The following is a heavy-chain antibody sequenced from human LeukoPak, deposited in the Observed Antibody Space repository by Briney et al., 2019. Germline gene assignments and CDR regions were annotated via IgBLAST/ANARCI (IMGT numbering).Heavy chain of an antibody. J-gene: IGHJ4*02. CDR1: GFAFSSYG. CDR3: ATDCSGGSCYDY. CDR2: ISYDGSNK. Sequence: GGSLRLSCAASGFAFSSYGMHWVRQAPGKGLEWVAVISYDGSNKYYADSVKGRFTISRDNSKNTLYLQMNSLRAEDTAVYYCATDCSGGSCYDYWGQGTLVTVSS. V-gene: IGHV3-30*03. D-gene: IGHD2-15*01.